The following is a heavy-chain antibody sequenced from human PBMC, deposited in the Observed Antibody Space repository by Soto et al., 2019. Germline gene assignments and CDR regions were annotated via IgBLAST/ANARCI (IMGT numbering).Heavy chain of an antibody. CDR3: XXXXXXXXXXCYVD. J-gene: IGHJ4*02. D-gene: IGHD2-2*01. CDR1: GFTFTSSA. Sequence: QMQLVQSGPEVKKPGTSVKVSCKASGFTFTSSAVQWXXXXXXXXXXWIGWIVVGSGNTNYAQKFQERVTITRDMXXXXXXXXXXXXXXXXXXXXXXXXXXXXXXXXCYVDWGQGTLVTVSS. V-gene: IGHV1-58*01. CDR2: IVVGSGNT.